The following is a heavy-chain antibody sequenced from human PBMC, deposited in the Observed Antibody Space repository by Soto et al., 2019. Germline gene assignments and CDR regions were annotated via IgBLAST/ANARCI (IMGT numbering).Heavy chain of an antibody. CDR2: MNPNSGNT. D-gene: IGHD3-22*01. CDR1: GYTFTSYD. CDR3: ARELTMIVDN. Sequence: QVQLVQSGAEVKKPGASVKVSCKASGYTFTSYDVNWVRQATGQGLEWMGWMNPNSGNTGYAQKYKGRVTMTRNTSISTDYMELSGLRSEDTAVYYCARELTMIVDNWGQGTLVAVSS. J-gene: IGHJ4*02. V-gene: IGHV1-8*01.